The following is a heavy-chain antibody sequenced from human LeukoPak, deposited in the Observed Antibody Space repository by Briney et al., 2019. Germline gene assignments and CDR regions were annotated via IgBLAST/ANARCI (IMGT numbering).Heavy chain of an antibody. CDR3: HGRYYYDSSGYYSGFDY. Sequence: PGGSLRLSCAASGFTFSNAWMSCVRQAPGKGLEWVGRIKSKTDGGTTDYAAPVKGRFTISSDDSKTTLYLQMNSLKTEDTAVYYCHGRYYYDSSGYYSGFDYWGQGTLVTVSS. D-gene: IGHD3-22*01. V-gene: IGHV3-15*01. CDR1: GFTFSNAW. CDR2: IKSKTDGGTT. J-gene: IGHJ4*02.